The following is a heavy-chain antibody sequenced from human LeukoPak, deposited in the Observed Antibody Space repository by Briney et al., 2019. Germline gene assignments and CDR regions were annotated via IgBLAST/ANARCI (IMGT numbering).Heavy chain of an antibody. CDR2: ISSSSSYI. Sequence: PGGSLRLSCAASGFTFSSYSMNWVRQAPGKGLEWVSSISSSSSYIYYADSVKGRFTISRDNAKNSLYLQMNSLRAEDTAVYYCASLWGPLEWANKYYWGQGTLVTVSS. D-gene: IGHD3-3*01. V-gene: IGHV3-21*01. CDR1: GFTFSSYS. J-gene: IGHJ4*02. CDR3: ASLWGPLEWANKYY.